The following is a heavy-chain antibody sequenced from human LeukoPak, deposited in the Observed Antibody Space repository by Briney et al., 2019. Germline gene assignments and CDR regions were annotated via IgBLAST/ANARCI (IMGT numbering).Heavy chain of an antibody. D-gene: IGHD1-26*01. CDR3: AGGGSYLRYYFDF. Sequence: PSETLSLTCTVSGGSISSYYWSWIRQPPGKGREWIGHIYYSGSTNYNPSLKSRVTMSLDTSKNQSSLKLSSVTAADTAVYYCAGGGSYLRYYFDFWGQGTLVTVSS. CDR1: GGSISSYY. V-gene: IGHV4-59*08. J-gene: IGHJ4*02. CDR2: IYYSGST.